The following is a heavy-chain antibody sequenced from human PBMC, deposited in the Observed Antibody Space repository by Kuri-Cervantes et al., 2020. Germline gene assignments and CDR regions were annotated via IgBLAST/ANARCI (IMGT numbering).Heavy chain of an antibody. CDR1: GFTFSSYT. V-gene: IGHV3-21*04. Sequence: GESLKISCAASGFTFSSYTMNWVRQAPGKGLEWVSSISSSSSYISYADSVKGRFTISRDNAKNSLYLQMDSLRAEDTAVYYCARGGIAIAGETADYWGQGTLVTVSS. J-gene: IGHJ4*02. CDR2: ISSSSSYI. D-gene: IGHD6-13*01. CDR3: ARGGIAIAGETADY.